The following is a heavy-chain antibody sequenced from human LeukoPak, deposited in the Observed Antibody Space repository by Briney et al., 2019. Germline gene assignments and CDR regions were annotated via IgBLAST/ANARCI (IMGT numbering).Heavy chain of an antibody. CDR2: ISYDGRNK. CDR3: AKGPLRGTAAAIDY. V-gene: IGHV3-30*18. Sequence: GGSLRLSCAASGFTFNNYGMHWVRQVPGKGLEWVAVISYDGRNKHYPDSVKGRFTISRDISTDTLWLQMDSLRTEDTAVYYCAKGPLRGTAAAIDYWGQGTLVTVSS. CDR1: GFTFNNYG. J-gene: IGHJ4*02. D-gene: IGHD2-2*01.